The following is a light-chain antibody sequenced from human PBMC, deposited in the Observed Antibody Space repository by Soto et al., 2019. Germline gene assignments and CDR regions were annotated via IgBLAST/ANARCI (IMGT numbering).Light chain of an antibody. Sequence: DIQMSQSPSTLSASVGDRVTITCRASQSIRSWLAWYQQKPGKAPKLLIYKASSLESGVPSRFSGSGSGTEFTLTISRLEPEDFAVYYCQHYGYPQWTFGQGTKV. V-gene: IGKV1-5*03. CDR2: KAS. CDR1: QSIRSW. CDR3: QHYGYPQWT. J-gene: IGKJ1*01.